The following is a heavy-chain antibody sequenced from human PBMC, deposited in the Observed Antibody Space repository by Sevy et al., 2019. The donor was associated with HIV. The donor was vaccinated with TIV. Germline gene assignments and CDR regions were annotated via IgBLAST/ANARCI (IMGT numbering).Heavy chain of an antibody. V-gene: IGHV3-15*07. J-gene: IGHJ4*02. CDR3: SMEDGYNYFDY. CDR2: IKSETDGGTT. D-gene: IGHD5-12*01. CDR1: GFTLNKAW. Sequence: GGSLRLSCAASGFTLNKAWMNWVRQAPGKGLEWVGRIKSETDGGTTDYAEPVKGRFVISRDDSKNTLYLQMNSLKIEDTAVYYCSMEDGYNYFDYWGQGALVTVSS.